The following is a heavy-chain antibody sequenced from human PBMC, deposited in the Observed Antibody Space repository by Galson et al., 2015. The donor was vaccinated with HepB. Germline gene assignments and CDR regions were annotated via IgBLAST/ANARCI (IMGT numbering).Heavy chain of an antibody. CDR2: IKQDGSEK. V-gene: IGHV3-7*01. CDR1: GFTFSSYW. D-gene: IGHD6-6*01. Sequence: SLRLSCAASGFTFSSYWMSWVRQAPGKGLEWVANIKQDGSEKYYVDSVKGRFTISRDNAKNSLYLQMNSLRAEDTAVYYCARDHGSSSIDAFDIWGQGTMVTVSS. CDR3: ARDHGSSSIDAFDI. J-gene: IGHJ3*02.